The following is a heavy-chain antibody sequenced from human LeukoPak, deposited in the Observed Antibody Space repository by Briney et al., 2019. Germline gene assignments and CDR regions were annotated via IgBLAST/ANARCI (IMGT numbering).Heavy chain of an antibody. V-gene: IGHV3-11*01. D-gene: IGHD6-19*01. Sequence: NAGGSLRLSCAASGFTFSNYWMTWVRQAPGKGLEWVSYITSGGTTVYYADSVKGRFTISRDNAKNSLHLQMNSLRAEDTAVYYCARDWEAVAGFGYFDYWGQGTVVTVSS. J-gene: IGHJ4*02. CDR2: ITSGGTTV. CDR1: GFTFSNYW. CDR3: ARDWEAVAGFGYFDY.